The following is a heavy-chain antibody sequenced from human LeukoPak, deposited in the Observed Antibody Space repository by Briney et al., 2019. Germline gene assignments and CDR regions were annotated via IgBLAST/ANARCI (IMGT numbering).Heavy chain of an antibody. CDR2: IWYDGSNK. V-gene: IGHV3-33*01. CDR1: GFTFSSYG. CDR3: ARLADSYSSGNY. D-gene: IGHD6-19*01. Sequence: GGSLRLSCAASGFTFSSYGMHWVRQAPGKGLEWVAVIWYDGSNKYYADSVKGRFTISRDNSKNTLYLQMNSLRAEDAAVYYCARLADSYSSGNYWGQGTLVTVSS. J-gene: IGHJ4*02.